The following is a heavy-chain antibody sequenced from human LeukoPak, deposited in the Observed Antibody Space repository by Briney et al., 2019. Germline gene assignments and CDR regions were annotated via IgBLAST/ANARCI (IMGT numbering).Heavy chain of an antibody. V-gene: IGHV4-61*01. Sequence: SEPLSLPCDVSGVSINTCCYYWTWIRQPPGKGLEWIGYKYYSGSTRYNSSLRSRLTISLDSSKNQFSLRLTSVTAADTAVYYCARGRSYGFDFDSWGPGTLVIVSS. CDR1: GVSINTCCYY. CDR2: KYYSGST. CDR3: ARGRSYGFDFDS. D-gene: IGHD5-18*01. J-gene: IGHJ4*02.